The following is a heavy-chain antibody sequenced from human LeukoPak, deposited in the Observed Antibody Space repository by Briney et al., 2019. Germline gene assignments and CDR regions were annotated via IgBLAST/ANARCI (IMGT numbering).Heavy chain of an antibody. CDR2: IYNDGSDT. Sequence: GGSLRLSCAASGFTFSTAWMHWVRQAPGKGLVWVSRIYNDGSDTTYADSVAGRFTISRDNAKNTLYLQMNSLRAEDTAVYYCSNSRSGYYLSLDSFDIWGQGTMVTVSS. CDR1: GFTFSTAW. CDR3: SNSRSGYYLSLDSFDI. J-gene: IGHJ3*02. V-gene: IGHV3-74*01. D-gene: IGHD3-22*01.